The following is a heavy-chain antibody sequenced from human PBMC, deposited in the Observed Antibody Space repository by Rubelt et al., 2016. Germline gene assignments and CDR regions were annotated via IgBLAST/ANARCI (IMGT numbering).Heavy chain of an antibody. CDR3: ASRFGDSSYFDN. J-gene: IGHJ4*02. V-gene: IGHV4-34*01. Sequence: QVQLQQWGAGLLKPSETLSLTCAVYGGSFSGYYWSWIRQPPGKGLEWIGEINHSGRTNYNPSLWCRGAISVYTSRSECSLKLSLVTAADTAVYYWASRFGDSSYFDNWGQGTLVTVSS. D-gene: IGHD4-17*01. CDR1: GGSFSGYY. CDR2: INHSGRT.